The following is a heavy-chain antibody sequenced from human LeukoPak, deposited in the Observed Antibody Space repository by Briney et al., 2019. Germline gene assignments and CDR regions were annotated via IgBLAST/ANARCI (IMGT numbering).Heavy chain of an antibody. CDR2: IIPIFGTA. Sequence: GASVKVSCKASGGTFSSYAISWVRQAPGQGLEWMGGIIPIFGTANYAQKFQGRVTITRDTSASTAYMELSSLRSEDTAVYYCARDPKADDFWGYYYYGMDVWGQGTTVTVSS. D-gene: IGHD3-3*01. J-gene: IGHJ6*02. CDR3: ARDPKADDFWGYYYYGMDV. V-gene: IGHV1-69*05. CDR1: GGTFSSYA.